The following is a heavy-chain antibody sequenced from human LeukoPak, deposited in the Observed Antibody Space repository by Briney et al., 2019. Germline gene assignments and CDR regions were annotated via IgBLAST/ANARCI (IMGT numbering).Heavy chain of an antibody. CDR2: ISYDGSNK. V-gene: IGHV3-30*03. Sequence: GRCLRLSCAASGFTFSSYGMHWVRQAPGKGLEWVAVISYDGSNKYYADSVKGRFTISRDNSKNTLYLQMNSLRAEDTAVYYCALSAMDVWGQGTTVTVSS. CDR1: GFTFSSYG. D-gene: IGHD3-3*01. CDR3: ALSAMDV. J-gene: IGHJ6*02.